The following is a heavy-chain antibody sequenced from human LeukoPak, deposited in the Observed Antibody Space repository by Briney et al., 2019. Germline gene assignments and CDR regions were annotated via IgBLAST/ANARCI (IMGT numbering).Heavy chain of an antibody. J-gene: IGHJ4*02. D-gene: IGHD3-22*01. CDR1: GYTFTSYG. CDR2: ISAYNGNT. V-gene: IGHV1-18*01. Sequence: ASVKVSCKASGYTFTSYGISWVRQAPGQGLEWMGWISAYNGNTNYAQKLQGRVTMTTDTSTSTAYMELRSLRSDDTAVYYCAKLEGIYYDSSGYLSPSHNYDYWGQGTLVTVSS. CDR3: AKLEGIYYDSSGYLSPSHNYDY.